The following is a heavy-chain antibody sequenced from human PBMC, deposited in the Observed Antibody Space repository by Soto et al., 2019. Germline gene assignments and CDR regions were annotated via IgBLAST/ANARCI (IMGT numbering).Heavy chain of an antibody. CDR2: IYPGDSDT. V-gene: IGHV5-51*01. J-gene: IGHJ6*01. CDR3: ARTAAAGKYYYGVDV. D-gene: IGHD6-13*01. Sequence: GESLKVSCKGSGYSFTSYWIGWVRQMPWKGLEWMGIIYPGDSDTRYSPSFQGQVTISADKSISTAYLQWSSLKASDTAIYYCARTAAAGKYYYGVDVWGQGTTVTVYS. CDR1: GYSFTSYW.